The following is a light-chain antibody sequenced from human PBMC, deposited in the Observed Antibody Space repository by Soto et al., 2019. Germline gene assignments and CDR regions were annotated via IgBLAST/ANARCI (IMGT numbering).Light chain of an antibody. CDR1: QTVGRSY. Sequence: ELVLTQSPGIMYLSPGERATLSCRASQTVGRSYLAWYRQKPGQAPRLLIFGTSTRATGIPDRFSGGGSGTDRSLTVSRLEREDYAGYICQQYDSILAWTFGQGTKVGIK. V-gene: IGKV3-20*01. CDR3: QQYDSILAWT. J-gene: IGKJ1*01. CDR2: GTS.